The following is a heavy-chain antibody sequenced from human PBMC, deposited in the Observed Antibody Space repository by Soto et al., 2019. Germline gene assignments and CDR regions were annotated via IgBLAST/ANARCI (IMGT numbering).Heavy chain of an antibody. J-gene: IGHJ6*03. V-gene: IGHV1-18*01. Sequence: ASVKVSCKASGYTFTSYGISWVRQAPGQGLEWMGWISDSNGNTNYAQKLQGRVTMTTDTSTSTAYMELRSLRSDDTAVYYCATLRWRYCSSTSFPRYMDVWGKGTTVTVSS. D-gene: IGHD2-2*01. CDR2: ISDSNGNT. CDR3: ATLRWRYCSSTSFPRYMDV. CDR1: GYTFTSYG.